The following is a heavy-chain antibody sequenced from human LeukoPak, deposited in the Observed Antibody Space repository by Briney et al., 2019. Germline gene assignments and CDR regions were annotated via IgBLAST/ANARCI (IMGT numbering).Heavy chain of an antibody. CDR3: ARYAVVRGDNWFDP. Sequence: SETLSLTCAVYGGSFSGYYWSWIRQPPGKGLEWIGEINHSGSTNYNPSLKSRVTISVDTSKKQFSPRLSSVTAADTAVYYCARYAVVRGDNWFDPWGQGTLVTVSS. CDR2: INHSGST. CDR1: GGSFSGYY. D-gene: IGHD3-10*01. V-gene: IGHV4-34*01. J-gene: IGHJ5*02.